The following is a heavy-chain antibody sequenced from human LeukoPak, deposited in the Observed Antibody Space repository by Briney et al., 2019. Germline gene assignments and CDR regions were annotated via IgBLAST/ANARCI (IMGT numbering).Heavy chain of an antibody. CDR1: GFTFSSYW. J-gene: IGHJ4*02. CDR3: ARRKGDTMVRGVIELDPYYFDY. Sequence: GGSLRLSCAASGFTFSSYWMSWVRQAPGKGLEWVANIKQDGSEKYYVDSVKGRFTISRDNAKNSLYLQMNSLRAEDTAVYYCARRKGDTMVRGVIELDPYYFDYWGQGTLVTVSS. D-gene: IGHD3-10*01. V-gene: IGHV3-7*01. CDR2: IKQDGSEK.